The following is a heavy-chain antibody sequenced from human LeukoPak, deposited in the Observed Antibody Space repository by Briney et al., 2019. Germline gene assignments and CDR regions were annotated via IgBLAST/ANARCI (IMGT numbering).Heavy chain of an antibody. CDR3: ARQKTGTDYYYYYMDV. CDR1: GYSFTSYW. V-gene: IGHV5-51*01. CDR2: IYPGDSGT. Sequence: GESLKISCKGSGYSFTSYWIGWVRQMPGKGLEWMGIIYPGDSGTRYSPSFQGQVTISADKSISTAYLQWSSLKASDTAMYYCARQKTGTDYYYYYMDVWGKGTTVTVSS. J-gene: IGHJ6*03. D-gene: IGHD1-1*01.